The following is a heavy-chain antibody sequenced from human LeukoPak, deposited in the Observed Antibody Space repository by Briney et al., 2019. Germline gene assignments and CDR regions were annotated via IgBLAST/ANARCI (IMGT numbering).Heavy chain of an antibody. J-gene: IGHJ4*02. CDR2: IYFTGST. Sequence: SETLSLTCIVSGGSIGSYYWHWLRQPPGKGLEWIGYIYFTGSTNYNPSLKSRVTISVDTSKNQFSLKLNSVTAADTAIYYCARSTYSSSQWDYWGQGTLVTVFS. CDR1: GGSIGSYY. D-gene: IGHD6-13*01. V-gene: IGHV4-59*01. CDR3: ARSTYSSSQWDY.